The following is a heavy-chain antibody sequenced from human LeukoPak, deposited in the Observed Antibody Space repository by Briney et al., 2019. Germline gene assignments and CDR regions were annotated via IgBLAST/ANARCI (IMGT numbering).Heavy chain of an antibody. CDR3: ARGWTGTGVY. J-gene: IGHJ4*02. D-gene: IGHD3-10*01. CDR1: GGSISSYY. CDR2: IYYSGST. Sequence: SETLSLTCTVSGGSISSYYWSWIRQPPGKGLEWIGYIYYSGSTNYNPSLKSRVTISVDKSKNQFSLKLSSVTAADTAVCYCARGWTGTGVYWGQGTLVTVSS. V-gene: IGHV4-59*12.